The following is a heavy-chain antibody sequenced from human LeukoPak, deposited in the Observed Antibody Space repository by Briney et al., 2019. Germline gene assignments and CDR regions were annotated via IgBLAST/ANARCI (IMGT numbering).Heavy chain of an antibody. Sequence: GGPLRLSCTASGFTFSSYAMNWVRQAPGKGLEWVANIKQDGSEKNYVDSVKGRFTISRDNAKNSLYLQMNILRAEDTAVYYCARDLYASGSYDYWGQGTLVTVSS. V-gene: IGHV3-7*04. D-gene: IGHD3-10*01. J-gene: IGHJ4*02. CDR3: ARDLYASGSYDY. CDR1: GFTFSSYA. CDR2: IKQDGSEK.